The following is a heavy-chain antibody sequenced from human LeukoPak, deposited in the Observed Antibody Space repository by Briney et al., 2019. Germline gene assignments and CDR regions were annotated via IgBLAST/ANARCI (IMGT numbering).Heavy chain of an antibody. J-gene: IGHJ3*02. CDR3: ARDYDFWSGYYPDAFDI. CDR2: IYYSGST. D-gene: IGHD3-3*01. Sequence: SETLSLTCTVSGGSISSSSYYWGWIRQPPGKGLEWIGSIYYSGSTYYNPSLKSRVTISVDTSKNQFSLKLSSVTAADTAVYYCARDYDFWSGYYPDAFDIWGQGTMVTVSS. V-gene: IGHV4-39*07. CDR1: GGSISSSSYY.